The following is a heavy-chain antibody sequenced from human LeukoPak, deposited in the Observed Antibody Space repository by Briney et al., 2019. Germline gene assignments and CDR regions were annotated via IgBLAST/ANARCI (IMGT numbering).Heavy chain of an antibody. V-gene: IGHV1-8*01. Sequence: ASVKVSCKASGYTFTSYDINWLRQPTGQGLEWMGLMNPNSGNTGYAQKFQGRVTMTSNTSISTAYMELSSLRSEVTAVYYCARGAPGSYCSGGSCPYFDYWGQGTLVSVSS. CDR2: MNPNSGNT. J-gene: IGHJ4*02. CDR3: ARGAPGSYCSGGSCPYFDY. D-gene: IGHD2-15*01. CDR1: GYTFTSYD.